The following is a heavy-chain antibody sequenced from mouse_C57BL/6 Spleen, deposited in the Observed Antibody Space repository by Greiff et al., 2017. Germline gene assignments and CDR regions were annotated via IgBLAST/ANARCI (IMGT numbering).Heavy chain of an antibody. J-gene: IGHJ2*01. Sequence: VQLQQSGAELARPGASVKMSCKASGYTFTSYTMHWVKQRPGQGLEWIGYINPSSGYTKYNQKFKDKATLTADKSSSTASMQLSSLTSEDSAVYYCARGIPYYYGSSWDYFDYWGQGTTLTVSS. CDR1: GYTFTSYT. V-gene: IGHV1-4*01. CDR3: ARGIPYYYGSSWDYFDY. D-gene: IGHD1-1*01. CDR2: INPSSGYT.